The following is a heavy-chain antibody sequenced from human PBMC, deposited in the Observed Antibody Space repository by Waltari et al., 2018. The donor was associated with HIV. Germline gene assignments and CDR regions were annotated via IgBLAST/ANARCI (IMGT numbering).Heavy chain of an antibody. CDR2: INPDSGDT. Sequence: LLQSASQVTTPGASVNLSCPVSGYTFTPHFFYWLRMAPGQSFEWLGLINPDSGDTTYSQTFQTRVTMTRDTASASTYMELTRLTSADTAMYFCARGEDISLTHLPPGFRLEFWGHGTLVTVSS. CDR1: GYTFTPHF. D-gene: IGHD2-15*01. CDR3: ARGEDISLTHLPPGFRLEF. V-gene: IGHV1-2*06. J-gene: IGHJ4*01.